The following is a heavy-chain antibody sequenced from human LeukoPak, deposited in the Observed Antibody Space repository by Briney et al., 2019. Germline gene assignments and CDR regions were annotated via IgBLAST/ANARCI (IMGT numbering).Heavy chain of an antibody. D-gene: IGHD3-3*01. CDR1: GGSISSGSYY. V-gene: IGHV4-61*02. Sequence: SETLSLTCTVSGGSISSGSYYWSWIRQPAGKGLEWIGRIYTSGSTNYNPSLKSRVTISVDTSKNQFSLKLSSVTAADTAVYYCARYYDFWSGYPRDHDAFDIWGQGTMVTVSS. CDR3: ARYYDFWSGYPRDHDAFDI. J-gene: IGHJ3*02. CDR2: IYTSGST.